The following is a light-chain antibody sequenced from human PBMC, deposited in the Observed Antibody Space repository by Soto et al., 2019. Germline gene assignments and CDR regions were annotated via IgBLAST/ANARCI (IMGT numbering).Light chain of an antibody. CDR3: SSYTSSSTLV. CDR1: SSDVGGYHY. Sequence: QSVLTQPASVSGSPGQSITISCTGTSSDVGGYHYVSWYQQHPGKAPKLMIYDVSNRPSGVSNRFSGSKSGNTASLTISGLQAEDEADYYCSSYTSSSTLVFGGGTKLTV. CDR2: DVS. J-gene: IGLJ2*01. V-gene: IGLV2-14*01.